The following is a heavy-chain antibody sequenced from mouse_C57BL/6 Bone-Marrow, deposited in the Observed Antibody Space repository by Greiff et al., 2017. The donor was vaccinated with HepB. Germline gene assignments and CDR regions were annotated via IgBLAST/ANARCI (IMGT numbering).Heavy chain of an antibody. J-gene: IGHJ4*01. D-gene: IGHD2-2*01. CDR3: ARDRVTAPMDY. CDR2: INPGSGGT. V-gene: IGHV1-54*01. CDR1: GYAFTNYL. Sequence: VQRVESGAELVRPGTSVKVSCKASGYAFTNYLIEWVKQRPGQGLEWIGVINPGSGGTNYNEKFKGKATLTADKSSSTAYMQLSSLTSEDSAVYFCARDRVTAPMDYWGQGTSVTVSS.